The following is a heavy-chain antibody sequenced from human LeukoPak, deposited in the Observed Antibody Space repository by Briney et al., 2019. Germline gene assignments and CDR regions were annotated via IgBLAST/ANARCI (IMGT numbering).Heavy chain of an antibody. CDR3: ARLVGYGDYSMDY. J-gene: IGHJ4*02. Sequence: PSQTLSLTCSVSGDSINSGGYYWSWIRQPAGKGLEWIGRIFTSGSTTYNPSLKSRVTISVDTSKNQFSLRLSSVTAADTAVYYCARLVGYGDYSMDYWGQGTLVTVSS. V-gene: IGHV4-61*02. CDR2: IFTSGST. D-gene: IGHD4-17*01. CDR1: GDSINSGGYY.